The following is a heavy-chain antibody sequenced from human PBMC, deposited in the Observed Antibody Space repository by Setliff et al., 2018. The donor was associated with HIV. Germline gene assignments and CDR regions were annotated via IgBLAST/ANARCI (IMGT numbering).Heavy chain of an antibody. D-gene: IGHD3-22*01. CDR2: ISSSGST. CDR1: GASISNSNSY. CDR3: ARDPHYFDTSGHYSWFYFDY. J-gene: IGHJ4*02. Sequence: SETLSLTCTVYGASISNSNSYWGWIRQAPGKRLEWIGSISSSGSTTYHPSLRSRVTVSAATSKNQFSLKLTSVTAADTAVYFCARDPHYFDTSGHYSWFYFDYWGQGTLVTVSS. V-gene: IGHV4-39*07.